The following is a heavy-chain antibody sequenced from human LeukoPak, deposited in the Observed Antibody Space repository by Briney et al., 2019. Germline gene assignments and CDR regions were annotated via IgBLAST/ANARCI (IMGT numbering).Heavy chain of an antibody. J-gene: IGHJ5*02. CDR1: GYSFTSYW. Sequence: GASLQISCKGSGYSFTSYWIGWVRQLPGKGLEWMGIIYPGDSDTRYSPSFQGQVTISADKSISTAYLQWSSLKASDTAMYYCARQGALGYCSGGSCYGWFDPWGQGTLVTVSS. CDR2: IYPGDSDT. CDR3: ARQGALGYCSGGSCYGWFDP. V-gene: IGHV5-51*01. D-gene: IGHD2-15*01.